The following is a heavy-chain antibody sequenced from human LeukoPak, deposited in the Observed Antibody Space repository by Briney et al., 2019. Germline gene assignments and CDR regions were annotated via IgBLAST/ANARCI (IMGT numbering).Heavy chain of an antibody. CDR3: ARGTDIVLMVYGTVDY. V-gene: IGHV1-2*06. CDR1: GYTFTGYY. J-gene: IGHJ4*02. D-gene: IGHD2-8*01. Sequence: GASVKVSYKASGYTFTGYYMHWVRQAPGQGLEWMGRINPNSGGTNYAQKFQGRVTMTRDTSISTAYMELSRLRSDDTAVYYCARGTDIVLMVYGTVDYWGQGTLVTVSS. CDR2: INPNSGGT.